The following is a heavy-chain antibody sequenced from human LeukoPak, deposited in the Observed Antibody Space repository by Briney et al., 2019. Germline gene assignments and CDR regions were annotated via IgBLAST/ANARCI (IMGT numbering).Heavy chain of an antibody. CDR1: GFTFSTYA. CDR2: ISNSGGST. J-gene: IGHJ4*02. V-gene: IGHV3-23*01. D-gene: IGHD2-15*01. CDR3: AKQLGYCSDGSCYFPY. Sequence: PGGSLRLSCAASGFTFSTYAMSWVRQAPGKGLEWVSVISNSGGSTYYADSVKGRFTISRDNSKNTLCLQMNSLRAEDTAVYYCAKQLGYCSDGSCYFPYWGQGTLVTVSS.